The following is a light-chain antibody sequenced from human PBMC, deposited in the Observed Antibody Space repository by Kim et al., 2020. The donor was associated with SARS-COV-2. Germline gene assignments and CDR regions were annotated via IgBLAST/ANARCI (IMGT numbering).Light chain of an antibody. Sequence: GQRGTISCSGSNSNIGSNTVNWYQQVPGTAPKLLIYLNSQRPSGVPDRFSGSKSGTSASLAISGLQSEDEADYYCATWDDSPDGPVFGGGTQLTVL. CDR3: ATWDDSPDGPV. CDR1: NSNIGSNT. CDR2: LNS. J-gene: IGLJ2*01. V-gene: IGLV1-44*01.